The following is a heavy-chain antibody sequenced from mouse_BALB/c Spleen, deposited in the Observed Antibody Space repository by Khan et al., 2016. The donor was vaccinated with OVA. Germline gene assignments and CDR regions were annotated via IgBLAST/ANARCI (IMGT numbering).Heavy chain of an antibody. CDR3: TRRNWDVAWFAY. V-gene: IGHV1-5*01. D-gene: IGHD4-1*01. CDR1: GYTFTSYW. CDR2: IYPGNTDT. J-gene: IGHJ3*01. Sequence: EVQLQQSGTVLARPGASVKMSCKASGYTFTSYWMHWVQQRPGQGLEWIGDIYPGNTDTNYNHTFKGQAKLTAVTSTSTAYMALSCLTNEDSAVYYCTRRNWDVAWFAYWGQGTLVTVSA.